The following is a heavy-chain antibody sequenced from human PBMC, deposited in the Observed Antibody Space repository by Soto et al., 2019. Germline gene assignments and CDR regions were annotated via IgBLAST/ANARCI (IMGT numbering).Heavy chain of an antibody. CDR1: GYSFTSYW. CDR3: ATTYPYGGNGYYYYGMDV. Sequence: GESLKISCKGSGYSFTSYWIGWVRQMPGKGLEWMGIIYPGDSDTRYSPSFQGQVTISADKSISTAYLQWISLKASDTAMYYCATTYPYGGNGYYYYGMDVWGQGTTVTVSS. J-gene: IGHJ6*02. CDR2: IYPGDSDT. V-gene: IGHV5-51*01. D-gene: IGHD4-17*01.